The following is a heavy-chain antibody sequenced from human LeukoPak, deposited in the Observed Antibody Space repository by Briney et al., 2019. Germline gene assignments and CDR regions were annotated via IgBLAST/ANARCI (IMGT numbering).Heavy chain of an antibody. V-gene: IGHV4-34*01. J-gene: IGHJ4*02. D-gene: IGHD1-20*01. CDR3: ASSGANWNVGY. CDR1: GGSFSGYY. Sequence: PSETLSLTCAVYGGSFSGYYWSWIRQPPGKGLEWIGEINHSGSTNYNPSLKSRVTISVDTSKNQFSLKLSSVTAADTAVYYYASSGANWNVGYWGQGTLVTVSS. CDR2: INHSGST.